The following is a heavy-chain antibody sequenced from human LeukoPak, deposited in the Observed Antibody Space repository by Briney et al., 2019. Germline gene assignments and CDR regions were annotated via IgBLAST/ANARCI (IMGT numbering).Heavy chain of an antibody. D-gene: IGHD6-13*01. V-gene: IGHV3-13*01. CDR2: IGTAGEI. Sequence: QTGGSLRLSCAASGFTFRSYGMHWVRQATGKGLEWVSGIGTAGEIYYPGSVKGRFTISRENAKNSLYLQMNSLRAGDTAVYYCARAAYSSTWYSRYFDLWGRGTLVTVSS. CDR1: GFTFRSYG. J-gene: IGHJ2*01. CDR3: ARAAYSSTWYSRYFDL.